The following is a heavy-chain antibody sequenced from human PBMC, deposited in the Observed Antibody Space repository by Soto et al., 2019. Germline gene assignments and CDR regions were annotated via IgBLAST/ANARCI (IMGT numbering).Heavy chain of an antibody. Sequence: QVQLVESGAEVKKPGSSVKVSCKASGGTFSSYTISWVRQAPGQGLEWMGRIIPILGIANYEQKFQGRVTITADKSTSTAYMELSSLRSEDTAVYYCARESYGSGSYLLDYWGQGTLVTVSS. CDR3: ARESYGSGSYLLDY. J-gene: IGHJ4*02. CDR1: GGTFSSYT. D-gene: IGHD3-10*01. CDR2: IIPILGIA. V-gene: IGHV1-69*09.